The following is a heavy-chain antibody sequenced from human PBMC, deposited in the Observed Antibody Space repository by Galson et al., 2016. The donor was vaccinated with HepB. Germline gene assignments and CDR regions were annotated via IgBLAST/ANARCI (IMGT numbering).Heavy chain of an antibody. V-gene: IGHV5-51*01. J-gene: IGHJ5*02. CDR3: ARQRSPSYNWFDP. CDR1: GYSFPNFW. D-gene: IGHD2-2*01. CDR2: IYPGDSDT. Sequence: QSGAEVKKPGESLKISCKGSGYSFPNFWIAWVRQMPGKGLEWMGTIYPGDSDTRYSPSFQGQFTISADKSLSTAYLQWTSLKASDTAMYYCARQRSPSYNWFDPWGQGTLVTVSS.